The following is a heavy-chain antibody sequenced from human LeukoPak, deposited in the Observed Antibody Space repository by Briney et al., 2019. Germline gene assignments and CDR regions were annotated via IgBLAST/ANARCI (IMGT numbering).Heavy chain of an antibody. J-gene: IGHJ6*02. CDR2: IYYSGST. V-gene: IGHV4-39*01. CDR3: ARLYSSGWYNLGHYYYYGMDV. CDR1: GDSISSSNYY. D-gene: IGHD6-19*01. Sequence: PSETLSLTCIVSGDSISSSNYYWGWIRQPPGMGLEWIGSIYYSGSTYYNPSLKSRVTISVDTSKNQFSLKLSSVTAADTAVYYCARLYSSGWYNLGHYYYYGMDVWGQGTTVTVSS.